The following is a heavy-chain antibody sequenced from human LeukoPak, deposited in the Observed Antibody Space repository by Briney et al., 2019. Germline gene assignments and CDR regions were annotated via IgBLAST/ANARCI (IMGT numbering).Heavy chain of an antibody. J-gene: IGHJ4*02. Sequence: ASVKVSCKGSGYTFTGYYMHWVRQAPGPGLEWVGWINPNSGGTNYAQEFQGWGTMTRDTSRSTAEMELSRGRADDTAVYYCARDDGRGLFDYWGQGTLVTLSS. D-gene: IGHD1-26*01. CDR3: ARDDGRGLFDY. CDR1: GYTFTGYY. V-gene: IGHV1-2*04. CDR2: INPNSGGT.